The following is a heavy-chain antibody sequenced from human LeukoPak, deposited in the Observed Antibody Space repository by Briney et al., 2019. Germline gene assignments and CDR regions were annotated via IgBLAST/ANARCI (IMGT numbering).Heavy chain of an antibody. J-gene: IGHJ4*02. CDR3: ARDQTPFY. V-gene: IGHV3-7*01. CDR2: IKQDGSEK. D-gene: IGHD2-15*01. Sequence: GGSLRLSCAASGFTFSTYWMSWVRQAPGKGLEWVANIKQDGSEKYYVDSVKGRFTISRDNAKSSMWLQMNSLRDEDTAVYYCARDQTPFYWGQGSLVTVSS. CDR1: GFTFSTYW.